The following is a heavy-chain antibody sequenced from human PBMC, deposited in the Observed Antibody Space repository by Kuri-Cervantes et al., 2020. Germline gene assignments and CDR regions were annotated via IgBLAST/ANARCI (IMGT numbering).Heavy chain of an antibody. CDR3: ARETFVVVPAAILSIWYFDL. J-gene: IGHJ2*01. V-gene: IGHV4-38-2*02. CDR1: GHSVTSAFY. CDR2: VYHGGNR. D-gene: IGHD2-2*01. Sequence: GSLRLSCNVSGHSVTSAFYWGWIRQPPGKGLEWVGTVYHGGNRYYNPSLESRVTIFVDTSTNQVSLKLRSVTAADTAVYYCARETFVVVPAAILSIWYFDLWGRGTLVTVSS.